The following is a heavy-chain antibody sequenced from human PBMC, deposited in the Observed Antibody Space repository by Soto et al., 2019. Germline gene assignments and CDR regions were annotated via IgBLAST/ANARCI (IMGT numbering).Heavy chain of an antibody. Sequence: LSLTCAVFGGSFSGYCWSWIRQPPGKGLEWIGEINHSGRTNYNPSLKSRVTISVDTSKSQFSLKLSSVTAADTAVYYCARGRKYYDFWSGYSHPRYYFNYWGQGTLVTVSS. D-gene: IGHD3-3*01. CDR3: ARGRKYYDFWSGYSHPRYYFNY. CDR1: GGSFSGYC. CDR2: INHSGRT. V-gene: IGHV4-34*01. J-gene: IGHJ4*02.